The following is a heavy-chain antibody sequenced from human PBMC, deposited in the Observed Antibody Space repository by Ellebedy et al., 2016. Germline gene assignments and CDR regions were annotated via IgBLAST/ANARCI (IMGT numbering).Heavy chain of an antibody. D-gene: IGHD4-17*01. V-gene: IGHV3-23*01. CDR2: ISAGSDTT. J-gene: IGHJ4*02. Sequence: GESLKISXAASGFMFRNFFMSWVRQAPGKGLEWVSTISAGSDTTRFADSVKGRFTISRDSSKNTVYLRMNNLRAEDTAVYYCRQGHYADLWGQGTLVTVSS. CDR3: RQGHYADL. CDR1: GFMFRNFF.